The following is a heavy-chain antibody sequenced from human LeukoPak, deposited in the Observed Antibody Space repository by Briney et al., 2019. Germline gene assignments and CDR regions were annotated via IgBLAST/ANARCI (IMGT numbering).Heavy chain of an antibody. CDR1: GGTFSRLG. CDR2: IIPIVGAT. V-gene: IGHV1-69*06. D-gene: IGHD1-1*01. J-gene: IGHJ4*02. Sequence: SVKVSCKASGGTFSRLGTSWVRQAPGQGLEWMGRIIPIVGATNYAQKFQGRVTFSADKSTSTAYMALSSLRSEDTAVFYCATSEGNPYSTNLDFWGQGTLVTVSS. CDR3: ATSEGNPYSTNLDF.